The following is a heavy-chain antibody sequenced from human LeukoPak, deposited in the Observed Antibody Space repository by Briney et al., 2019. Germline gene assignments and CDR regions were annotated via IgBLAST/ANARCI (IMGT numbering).Heavy chain of an antibody. Sequence: SETLSLTCAVYGGSFSGYYWSWIRQPPGKGLEWIGEINHSGSTNYNPSLKSRVTISVDTSKNQFSLKLSSVTAADTAVYYCVRALVLMVYAPNWFDPWGQGTLVTVSS. CDR2: INHSGST. J-gene: IGHJ5*02. CDR3: VRALVLMVYAPNWFDP. V-gene: IGHV4-34*01. D-gene: IGHD2-8*01. CDR1: GGSFSGYY.